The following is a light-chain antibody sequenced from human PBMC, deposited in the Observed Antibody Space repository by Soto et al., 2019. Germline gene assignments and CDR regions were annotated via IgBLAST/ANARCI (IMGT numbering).Light chain of an antibody. V-gene: IGKV3-15*01. J-gene: IGKJ1*01. CDR2: GAS. CDR1: QSVRTK. Sequence: EIVMTQSPDTLYVSPGEGATLSCRASQSVRTKLAWYQQKAGQAPRLLIYGASTRATGIPDRFSGSGSGTESTLTISSLQPDDFATYYCQHYNSYSEAFGQGTKVDIK. CDR3: QHYNSYSEA.